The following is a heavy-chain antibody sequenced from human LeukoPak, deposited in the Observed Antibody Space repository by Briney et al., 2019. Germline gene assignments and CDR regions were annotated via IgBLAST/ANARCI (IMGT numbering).Heavy chain of an antibody. J-gene: IGHJ1*01. CDR2: VDPEDGET. D-gene: IGHD6-13*01. V-gene: IGHV1-69-2*01. Sequence: GASVKVSCKASGYTFTDHYMHWVQQAPGKGLEWMGRVDPEDGETKYAEKFQGRVTITADMSTDTTYMELSSLRSEDTAVFYCATDGRGIAAAGTNWYFQHWGQGTLVTVSS. CDR3: ATDGRGIAAAGTNWYFQH. CDR1: GYTFTDHY.